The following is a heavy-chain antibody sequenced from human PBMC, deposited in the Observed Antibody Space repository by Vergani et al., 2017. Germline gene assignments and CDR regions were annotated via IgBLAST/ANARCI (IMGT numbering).Heavy chain of an antibody. CDR1: GYTFTSYG. J-gene: IGHJ4*02. V-gene: IGHV1-18*01. D-gene: IGHD4-17*01. Sequence: QVQLVQSGAEVKKPGASVKVSCKASGYTFTSYGISWVRQAPGQGLEWMGWISAYNGNTNYAQNLQGRVTMTADTSTSTAYMELSRLRSDDPAVYYCAREPGAYGDYAPPLDYWGQGTLVTVSS. CDR3: AREPGAYGDYAPPLDY. CDR2: ISAYNGNT.